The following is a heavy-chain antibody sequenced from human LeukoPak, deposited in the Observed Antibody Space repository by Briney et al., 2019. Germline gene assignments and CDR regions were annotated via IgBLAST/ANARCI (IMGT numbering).Heavy chain of an antibody. CDR3: ARGRDIAAAGILVPTYYGMDV. V-gene: IGHV1-8*01. J-gene: IGHJ6*02. CDR2: MNPNSGNT. CDR1: GYTFTSYD. D-gene: IGHD6-13*01. Sequence: ASVKVSCKASGYTFTSYDINWVRQAPGQGLEWMGWMNPNSGNTGYAQKFQGRVTMTRNTSISTAYMELSSLSSEDTAVYYCARGRDIAAAGILVPTYYGMDVWGQGTTVTVSS.